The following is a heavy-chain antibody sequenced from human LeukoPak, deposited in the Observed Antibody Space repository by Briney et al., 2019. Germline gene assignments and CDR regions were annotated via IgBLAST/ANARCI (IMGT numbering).Heavy chain of an antibody. D-gene: IGHD6-6*01. CDR1: GFTFSSYG. Sequence: GRSLRLSCAASGFTFSSYGMHWVRQAPGKGLEWVAVISYDGSNKYYADSVKGRFTISRDNSKNTLYLQMNSLRAEDTAVYYCAKDFRTVYSSSSAPDYWGQGTLVTVSP. V-gene: IGHV3-30*18. CDR2: ISYDGSNK. CDR3: AKDFRTVYSSSSAPDY. J-gene: IGHJ4*02.